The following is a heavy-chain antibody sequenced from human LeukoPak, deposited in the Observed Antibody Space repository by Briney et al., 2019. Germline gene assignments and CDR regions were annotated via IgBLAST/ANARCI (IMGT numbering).Heavy chain of an antibody. Sequence: PGRSLRLSCAASGFTFSSYGMHGVRQAPGKGLEWVAVIWYDGSNKYYADSVKGRFTISRDNAKNTLYLQMNSLRAEDTAVYYCERDQFRRALSLGVYWGQGPLVSV. CDR2: IWYDGSNK. D-gene: IGHD2-8*01. J-gene: IGHJ4*02. CDR1: GFTFSSYG. CDR3: ERDQFRRALSLGVY. V-gene: IGHV3-33*01.